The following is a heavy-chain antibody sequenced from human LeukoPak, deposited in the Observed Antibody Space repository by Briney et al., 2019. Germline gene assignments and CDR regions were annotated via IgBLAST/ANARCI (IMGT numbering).Heavy chain of an antibody. Sequence: GASVKVSCKASGYTFTGYYMHWVRQAPGQGLEWMGWINPNSGGTNYAQKFQGRVTMTRDTSISTAYMELSRLRPDDTAAYYCARTYDVEAFDIWGQGTMVTVSS. J-gene: IGHJ3*02. CDR3: ARTYDVEAFDI. V-gene: IGHV1-2*02. CDR1: GYTFTGYY. D-gene: IGHD3-3*01. CDR2: INPNSGGT.